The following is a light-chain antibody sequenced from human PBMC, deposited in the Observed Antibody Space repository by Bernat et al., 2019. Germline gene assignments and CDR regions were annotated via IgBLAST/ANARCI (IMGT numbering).Light chain of an antibody. CDR3: QQYHDLWT. J-gene: IGKJ1*01. Sequence: EIVMTQSPATLSVSPGERVTLSCRASQAVASNFAGYQQKPGQAPRLLIYGPSTRANGIPARFSGSVSGTEFTLTISSLQFDDFAVYYCQQYHDLWTFGQGTKVEIK. V-gene: IGKV3-15*01. CDR1: QAVASN. CDR2: GPS.